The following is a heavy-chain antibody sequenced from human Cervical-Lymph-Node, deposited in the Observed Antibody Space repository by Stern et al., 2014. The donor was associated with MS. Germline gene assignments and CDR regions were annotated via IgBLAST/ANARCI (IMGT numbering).Heavy chain of an antibody. D-gene: IGHD1-1*01. CDR2: ISQEGTP. Sequence: QVQLVQSGPGLVKPSETLSLTCTVSGYSVSSVSYWGWIRQSPGKGLEWLGSISQEGTPSCNPPLKSRAPMSVDPPKTQSPLSLTLVTAADTALYYCARDTGVLGELDPWGQGTLVTVSS. CDR3: ARDTGVLGELDP. J-gene: IGHJ5*02. CDR1: GYSVSSVSY. V-gene: IGHV4-38-2*02.